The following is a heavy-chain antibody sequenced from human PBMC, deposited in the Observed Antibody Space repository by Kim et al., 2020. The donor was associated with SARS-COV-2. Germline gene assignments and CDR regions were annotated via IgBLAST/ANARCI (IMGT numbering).Heavy chain of an antibody. CDR3: ASFIRGYFDY. V-gene: IGHV4-59*13. J-gene: IGHJ4*02. CDR1: GGSISSYY. Sequence: SETLSLTCTVSGGSISSYYWSWIRQPPGKGLEWIGYIYYSGSTNYNPSLKSRVTISVDTSKNQFSLKLSSVTAADTAVYYCASFIRGYFDYWGQGTLVTVSS. CDR2: IYYSGST. D-gene: IGHD3-10*01.